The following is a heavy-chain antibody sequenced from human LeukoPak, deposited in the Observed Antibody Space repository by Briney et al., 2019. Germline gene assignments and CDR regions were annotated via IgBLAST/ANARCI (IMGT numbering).Heavy chain of an antibody. D-gene: IGHD6-13*01. Sequence: GGSLRLSCAASGFTFSSYGMHWVRQAPGKGLEWVAFIRYDGSNKYYADSVKGRFTISRDNSKNTLYLQMNSLRAEDTAVYYCAKDRDGQQLVYLHYWGQGTLVTVSS. J-gene: IGHJ4*02. CDR3: AKDRDGQQLVYLHY. V-gene: IGHV3-30*02. CDR2: IRYDGSNK. CDR1: GFTFSSYG.